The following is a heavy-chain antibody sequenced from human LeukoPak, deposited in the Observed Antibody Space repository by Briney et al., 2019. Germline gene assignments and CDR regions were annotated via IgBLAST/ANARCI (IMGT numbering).Heavy chain of an antibody. CDR3: AKDFDGSTWFGRNYMDV. D-gene: IGHD6-13*01. V-gene: IGHV3-23*01. CDR1: GFTFSSYA. J-gene: IGHJ6*03. Sequence: GGSLRLSCAASGFTFSSYAMSWVRQAPGKGLEWVSAISGSGGSTYYADSVKGRFTISRDNSKNTLYLQMNSLRAEDTAVYYCAKDFDGSTWFGRNYMDVWGKGTTVTVSS. CDR2: ISGSGGST.